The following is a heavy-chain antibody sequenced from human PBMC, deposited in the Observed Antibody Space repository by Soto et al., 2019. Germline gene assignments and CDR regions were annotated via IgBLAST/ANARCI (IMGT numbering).Heavy chain of an antibody. CDR1: GYTFTTFW. Sequence: GESLKISCTGFGYTFTTFWISWVRQMPGRGLEVMGRIDPRDSYTNYSRSFQGHVPISADKSISTAYLPWGSLKASDTAMYYCARLYCSSSTCDSWFDPWGQGTLVPVSS. CDR2: IDPRDSYT. V-gene: IGHV5-10-1*01. D-gene: IGHD2-2*01. CDR3: ARLYCSSSTCDSWFDP. J-gene: IGHJ5*02.